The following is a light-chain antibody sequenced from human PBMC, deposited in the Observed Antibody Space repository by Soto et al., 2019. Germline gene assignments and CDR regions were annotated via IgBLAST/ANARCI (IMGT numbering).Light chain of an antibody. J-gene: IGKJ1*01. Sequence: EVVMTQSPDTLSVSPGERATLSCRASQSVNSNLAWYQQKLGQAPRLLIYGASTRATGISARISGSGSGTEFTLTISSLQSEDFALYYCQQYNNWPRTFGKGTKVDIK. CDR1: QSVNSN. CDR2: GAS. CDR3: QQYNNWPRT. V-gene: IGKV3-15*01.